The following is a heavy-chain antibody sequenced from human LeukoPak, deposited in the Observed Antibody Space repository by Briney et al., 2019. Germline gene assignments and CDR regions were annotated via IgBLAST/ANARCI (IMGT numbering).Heavy chain of an antibody. CDR2: IKSAGSSI. J-gene: IGHJ4*02. V-gene: IGHV3-74*03. D-gene: IGHD4-23*01. Sequence: GGSLRLSCAASGFTFSSYWMHWVRQAPGKGLVWVSRIKSAGSSIMYADSVKGRFTISSDNAKNTLYLQMNSLRAEDTAEYYCARDLDYGGKSNFDYWGQGTLVTVSS. CDR1: GFTFSSYW. CDR3: ARDLDYGGKSNFDY.